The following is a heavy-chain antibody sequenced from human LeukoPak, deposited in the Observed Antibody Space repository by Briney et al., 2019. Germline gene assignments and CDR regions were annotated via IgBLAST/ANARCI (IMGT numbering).Heavy chain of an antibody. J-gene: IGHJ4*02. V-gene: IGHV4-59*01. D-gene: IGHD6-19*01. Sequence: SETLSLTCTVSGVSISSYYWSWIRQPSGKGLEWIGYIYYSGSTNYNPSLKSRVTISVDTSKNQFSLKLSSVTAADTAVYYCAGSMAVAGLSFDYWGQGTLVTVSS. CDR2: IYYSGST. CDR1: GVSISSYY. CDR3: AGSMAVAGLSFDY.